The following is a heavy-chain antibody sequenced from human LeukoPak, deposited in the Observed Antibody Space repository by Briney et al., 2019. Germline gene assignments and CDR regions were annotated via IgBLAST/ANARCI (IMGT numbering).Heavy chain of an antibody. J-gene: IGHJ4*02. CDR2: INPAGNEK. Sequence: GGSLRLSCAVSGLSFSCYWMTWVRQAAGKGLEWVASINPAGNEKYYVDSVEGRFTISRDNAKNSLYLQMNSLRAEDTALYYCTTQGGSGFWGQGTLVTVSS. CDR1: GLSFSCYW. D-gene: IGHD3-16*01. V-gene: IGHV3-7*01. CDR3: TTQGGSGF.